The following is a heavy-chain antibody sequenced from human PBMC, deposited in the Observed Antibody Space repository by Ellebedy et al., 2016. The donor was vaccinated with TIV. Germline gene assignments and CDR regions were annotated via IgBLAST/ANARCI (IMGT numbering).Heavy chain of an antibody. CDR2: ISAYNGNT. J-gene: IGHJ6*02. CDR3: ARYAVVSGYSYGYYYYGMDV. CDR1: GYTFTSYG. V-gene: IGHV1-18*01. D-gene: IGHD5-18*01. Sequence: AASVKVSCKASGYTFTSYGISWVRQAPGQGLEWMGWISAYNGNTNYAQKLQGRVTMTTDTSTSTAYMELRSLRSDDTAVYYCARYAVVSGYSYGYYYYGMDVWGQGTTVTVSS.